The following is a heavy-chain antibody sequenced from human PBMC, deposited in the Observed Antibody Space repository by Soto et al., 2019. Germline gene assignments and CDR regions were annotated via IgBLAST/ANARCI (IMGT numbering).Heavy chain of an antibody. D-gene: IGHD3-10*01. CDR3: ARGGPYGSGSYRAWFDP. CDR1: GGSFSGYY. V-gene: IGHV4-34*01. Sequence: PSETLSLTCAVYGGSFSGYYWSWIRQPPGKGLEWIGEMNHSGSTNYNPSLKSRATISVDTSKNQFSLKLSSVTAADTAVYYCARGGPYGSGSYRAWFDPWGQGTLVTVSS. CDR2: MNHSGST. J-gene: IGHJ5*02.